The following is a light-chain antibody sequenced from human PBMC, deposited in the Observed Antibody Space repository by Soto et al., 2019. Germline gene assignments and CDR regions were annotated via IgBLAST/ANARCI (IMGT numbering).Light chain of an antibody. CDR2: KAS. CDR1: QTISSW. Sequence: DIQMTQSPSTLSGSVGDRVTITCRASQTISSWLAWYQQKPGKAHKLLIYKASTLKSGVPSRFSGSGSGTEFTLTISSLQPEDFATYYCQHYNSYSEAFGQGTKVELK. J-gene: IGKJ1*01. CDR3: QHYNSYSEA. V-gene: IGKV1-5*03.